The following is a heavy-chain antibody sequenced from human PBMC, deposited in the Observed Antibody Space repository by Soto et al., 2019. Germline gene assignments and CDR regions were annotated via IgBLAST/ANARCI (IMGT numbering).Heavy chain of an antibody. J-gene: IGHJ4*02. D-gene: IGHD2-21*01. CDR1: GFTFSSYS. Sequence: EVQLVESGGGLVKPGGSLRLSCAASGFTFSSYSMNWVRQAPGKGLEWVSSIRSSSSYIYYADSVKGRFTISRDNAKNSLYLQMNSLRAEDTAVYYCARDAVISSGYWCQGTLVTVSS. V-gene: IGHV3-21*01. CDR3: ARDAVISSGY. CDR2: IRSSSSYI.